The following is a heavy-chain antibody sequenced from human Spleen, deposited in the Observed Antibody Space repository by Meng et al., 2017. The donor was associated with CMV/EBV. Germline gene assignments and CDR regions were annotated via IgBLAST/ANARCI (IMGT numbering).Heavy chain of an antibody. J-gene: IGHJ6*02. CDR1: GFTFNDHY. CDR2: ISSSSSYI. D-gene: IGHD3-3*01. V-gene: IGHV3-11*06. CDR3: ARDGGYDFWSGYLGYYYGMDV. Sequence: GESLKISCAASGFTFNDHYMTWIRLAPGKGLEWVSSISSSSSYIYYADSVKGRFTISRDNAKNSLYLQMNSLRAEDTAVYYCARDGGYDFWSGYLGYYYGMDVWGQGTTVTVSS.